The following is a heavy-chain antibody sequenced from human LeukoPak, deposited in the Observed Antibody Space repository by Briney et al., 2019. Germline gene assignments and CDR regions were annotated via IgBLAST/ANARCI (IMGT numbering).Heavy chain of an antibody. V-gene: IGHV3-7*01. Sequence: PGGSLRLSCAASAFTISGYWMNWVRQAPGKGLEWVASMTEDGNNEFYVDSVKGRSTISGDNAKNSLYLQMNSLRADDTAVYYCTRGLHDYWGQGTLVTVS. D-gene: IGHD2-15*01. CDR2: MTEDGNNE. CDR1: AFTISGYW. J-gene: IGHJ4*02. CDR3: TRGLHDY.